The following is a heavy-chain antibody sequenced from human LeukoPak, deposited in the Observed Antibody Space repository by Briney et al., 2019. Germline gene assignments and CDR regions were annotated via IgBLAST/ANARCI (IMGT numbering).Heavy chain of an antibody. J-gene: IGHJ4*02. CDR3: ARKLGKWERLSPFDY. D-gene: IGHD1-26*01. CDR2: ISSSSDYI. Sequence: GGSLRLSCAASGFTFNIYSMNWVRQAPGKGLEWVSSISSSSDYIYYADSVKGRFTISRDNARNSLYLQMNSLRAEDTAVYYCARKLGKWERLSPFDYWGQGTLVTVSS. V-gene: IGHV3-21*01. CDR1: GFTFNIYS.